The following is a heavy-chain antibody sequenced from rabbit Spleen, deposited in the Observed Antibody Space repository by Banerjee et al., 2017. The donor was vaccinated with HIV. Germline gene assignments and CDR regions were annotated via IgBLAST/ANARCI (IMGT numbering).Heavy chain of an antibody. J-gene: IGHJ4*01. D-gene: IGHD8-1*01. CDR2: IYAGSSGST. CDR3: ARDGAGGSYFAL. CDR1: GFSFSSGYN. V-gene: IGHV1S40*01. Sequence: QSLEESGGGLVQPEGSLTLTCTASGFSFSSGYNMCWVRQAPGKGLEWIACIYAGSSGSTYYASWAKGRFTISKTSSTTVTLQMTSLTAADTATYFCARDGAGGSYFALWGPVTLVTVS.